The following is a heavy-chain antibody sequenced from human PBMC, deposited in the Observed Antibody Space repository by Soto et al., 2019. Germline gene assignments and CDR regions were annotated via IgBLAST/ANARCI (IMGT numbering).Heavy chain of an antibody. V-gene: IGHV1-69*13. Sequence: SVKVSCKASGGTFSSYAISWVRQAPGQGLEWMGGIIPIFGTANYAQKFQGRVTITADESTSTAYMELSSLRSGDTAVYYCAREPSMVDTNWYDPWGQGTLVTVSS. J-gene: IGHJ5*02. CDR3: AREPSMVDTNWYDP. CDR2: IIPIFGTA. D-gene: IGHD5-18*01. CDR1: GGTFSSYA.